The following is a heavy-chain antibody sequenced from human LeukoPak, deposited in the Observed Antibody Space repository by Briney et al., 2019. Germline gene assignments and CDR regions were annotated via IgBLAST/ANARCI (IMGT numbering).Heavy chain of an antibody. CDR2: ISSSSSTI. CDR1: GFTFSSYS. V-gene: IGHV3-48*01. Sequence: GGSLRLSCAASGFTFSSYSMLWARQAPGKGLEWVSYISSSSSTIYYADSVKGRFTISRDNSKNTLYLQMNSLRAEDTAVYYCAKVTGWELLYFDYWGQGTLVTVSS. D-gene: IGHD1-26*01. J-gene: IGHJ4*02. CDR3: AKVTGWELLYFDY.